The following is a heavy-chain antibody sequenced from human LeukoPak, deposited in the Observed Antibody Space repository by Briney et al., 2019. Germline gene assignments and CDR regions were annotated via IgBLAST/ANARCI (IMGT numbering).Heavy chain of an antibody. CDR3: AGTRYSSSWYINGY. CDR2: IYYSGST. Sequence: PSETLSLTCTVSGGSISSYYWSWIRQPPGKGLEWIGYIYYSGSTNYNPSLKSRVTISVDTSKNQFSLKLGSVTAADTAVYYCAGTRYSSSWYINGYWGQGTLVTVSS. D-gene: IGHD6-13*01. CDR1: GGSISSYY. J-gene: IGHJ4*02. V-gene: IGHV4-59*01.